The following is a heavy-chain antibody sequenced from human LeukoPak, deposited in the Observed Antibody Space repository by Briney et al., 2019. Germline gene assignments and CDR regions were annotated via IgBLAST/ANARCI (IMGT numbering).Heavy chain of an antibody. D-gene: IGHD3-3*01. Sequence: GGSLRLSCAASGFTFSSYAMSWVRQAPGGGREWVSAMSGRGGSTYYADSVKGHLNIYRDNSKNPLYLQMNSLRAEDTAVYYCAKVAILNYMDVGGKGTTVTVSS. J-gene: IGHJ6*03. CDR3: AKVAILNYMDV. V-gene: IGHV3-23*01. CDR1: GFTFSSYA. CDR2: MSGRGGST.